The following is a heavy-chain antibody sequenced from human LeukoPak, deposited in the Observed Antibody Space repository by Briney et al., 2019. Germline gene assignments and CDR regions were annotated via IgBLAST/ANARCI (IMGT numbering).Heavy chain of an antibody. Sequence: SETLSLTCTVSGGSISSGSYYWSWIRQPAGKGLEWIGRIYTSGSTNYNPSLKSRVTTSVDTSKNQFSLKLSSVTAADTAVYYCARSTYDFWSGQQWVFDYWGQGTLVTVSS. CDR2: IYTSGST. CDR1: GGSISSGSYY. D-gene: IGHD3-3*01. V-gene: IGHV4-61*02. CDR3: ARSTYDFWSGQQWVFDY. J-gene: IGHJ4*02.